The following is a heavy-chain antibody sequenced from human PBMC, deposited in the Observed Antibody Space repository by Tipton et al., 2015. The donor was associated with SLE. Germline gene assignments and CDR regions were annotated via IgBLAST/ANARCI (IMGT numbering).Heavy chain of an antibody. Sequence: TLSLTCTVSGGSINSFYWTWVRQPAGKGLEWSGHFHSSGILNYKPSLKSRVTMSGDTSKNQLSLKLNAVTAADTAVYYCARTAVLAAIMMDVWGQGTTVTVSS. V-gene: IGHV4-4*07. CDR2: FHSSGIL. CDR1: GGSINSFY. J-gene: IGHJ6*02. D-gene: IGHD3-3*02. CDR3: ARTAVLAAIMMDV.